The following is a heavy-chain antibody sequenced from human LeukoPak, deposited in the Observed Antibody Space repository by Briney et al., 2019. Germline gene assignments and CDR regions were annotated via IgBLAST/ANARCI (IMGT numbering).Heavy chain of an antibody. Sequence: TSETLSLTCAVYGGSFSGYYWSWIRQPAGKGLEWIGRIYTSGSTNYNPSLKSRVTMSVDTSKNQFSLKLSSVTAADTAVYYCAGYYYDSSGYPLGYWGQGTLVTVSS. CDR3: AGYYYDSSGYPLGY. V-gene: IGHV4-59*10. CDR1: GGSFSGYY. CDR2: IYTSGST. J-gene: IGHJ4*02. D-gene: IGHD3-22*01.